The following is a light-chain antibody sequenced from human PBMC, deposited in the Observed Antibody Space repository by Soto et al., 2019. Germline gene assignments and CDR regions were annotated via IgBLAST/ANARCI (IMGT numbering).Light chain of an antibody. CDR3: LQYNNYPWT. J-gene: IGKJ1*01. V-gene: IGKV1-5*03. CDR1: QSIGNW. CDR2: KGS. Sequence: IPMTQSPSTLSASVGDRVTITCRSSQSIGNWLAWYQQKPGKAPKLLIYKGSDLQSGVPSRFSGSGSGAEFTLTISSLQPDDVATYSCLQYNNYPWTFGQGTKVEVK.